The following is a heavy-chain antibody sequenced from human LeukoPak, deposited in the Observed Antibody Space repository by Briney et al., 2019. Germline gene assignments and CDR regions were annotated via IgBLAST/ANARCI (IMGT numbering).Heavy chain of an antibody. CDR2: INAGNGNT. CDR3: ATDLVYDILTGYRFDY. Sequence: ASVKVSCKASGYTFTSYAMHWVRQAPGQRLEWMGWINAGNGNTKYSQKFQGRVTMTEDTSTDTAYMELSSLRSEDTAVYYCATDLVYDILTGYRFDYWGQGTLVTVSS. CDR1: GYTFTSYA. D-gene: IGHD3-9*01. J-gene: IGHJ4*02. V-gene: IGHV1-3*01.